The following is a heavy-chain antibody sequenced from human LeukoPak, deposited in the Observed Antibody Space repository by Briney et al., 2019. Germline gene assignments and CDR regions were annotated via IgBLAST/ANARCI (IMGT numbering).Heavy chain of an antibody. J-gene: IGHJ6*03. CDR3: ARRQHYSYYMDV. Sequence: SETLSLTCTVTDGSIGSYYWTWIRQPPGKGLEWIGYIFPSGSTYYNPSLKTRVTISVDTSKNQFSLKLSSVTAADTAVYYCARRQHYSYYMDVWGTGTTVTVSS. D-gene: IGHD1-1*01. CDR1: DGSIGSYY. V-gene: IGHV4-4*09. CDR2: IFPSGST.